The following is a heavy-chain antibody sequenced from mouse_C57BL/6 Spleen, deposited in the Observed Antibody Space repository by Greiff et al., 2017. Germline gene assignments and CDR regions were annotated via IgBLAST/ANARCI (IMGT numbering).Heavy chain of an antibody. CDR2: IDPSDSYT. CDR3: ARIYYGTPLAMDY. Sequence: VQLQQSGAELVKPGASVKLSCKASGYTFTSYWMQWVKQRPGQGLEWIGEIDPSDSYTNYNQKFKGKATLTVDTSSSTAYMQLSSLTSEDSAVYYCARIYYGTPLAMDYWGQGTSVTVSS. CDR1: GYTFTSYW. D-gene: IGHD1-1*01. V-gene: IGHV1-50*01. J-gene: IGHJ4*01.